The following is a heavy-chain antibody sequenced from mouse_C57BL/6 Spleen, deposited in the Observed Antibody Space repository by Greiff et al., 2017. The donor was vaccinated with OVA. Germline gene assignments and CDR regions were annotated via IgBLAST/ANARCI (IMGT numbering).Heavy chain of an antibody. CDR1: GYAFSSYW. Sequence: QVQLKESGAELVKPGASVKISCKASGYAFSSYWMNWVKQRPGKGLEWIGQIYPGDGDTNYNGKFKGKATLTADKSSSTAYMQLSSLTSEDSAVYFCASRGYYAWFAYWGQGTLVTVSA. CDR3: ASRGYYAWFAY. D-gene: IGHD2-3*01. J-gene: IGHJ3*01. CDR2: IYPGDGDT. V-gene: IGHV1-80*01.